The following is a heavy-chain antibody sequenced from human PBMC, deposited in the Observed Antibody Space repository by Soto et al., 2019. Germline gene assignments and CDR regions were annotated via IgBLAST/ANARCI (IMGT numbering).Heavy chain of an antibody. CDR2: INVGNGNT. CDR3: AREGAHYTPLDH. D-gene: IGHD2-15*01. Sequence: AAVKVSCKASGNTFTDYAIHWVRQAPGQGLEWMGWINVGNGNTGYSRKFQGRVTNARDMSASTAYIEVTSLTSEDTAIYYCAREGAHYTPLDHWGQGTLVTVSS. J-gene: IGHJ4*02. CDR1: GNTFTDYA. V-gene: IGHV1-3*01.